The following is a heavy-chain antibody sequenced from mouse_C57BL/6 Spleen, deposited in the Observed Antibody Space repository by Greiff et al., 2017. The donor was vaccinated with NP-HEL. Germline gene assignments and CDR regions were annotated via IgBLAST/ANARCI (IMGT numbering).Heavy chain of an antibody. D-gene: IGHD2-2*01. V-gene: IGHV1-50*01. CDR2: IDPSDSYT. CDR1: GYTFTSYW. CDR3: ARGGSTMVTGYFDY. J-gene: IGHJ2*01. Sequence: QVQLQQSGAELVKPGASVKLSCKASGYTFTSYWMQWVKQRPGQGLEWIGEIDPSDSYTNYNQKFKGKATLTVDTSSSTAYMQLSSLTSEDSAVYYCARGGSTMVTGYFDYWGQGTTLTVSS.